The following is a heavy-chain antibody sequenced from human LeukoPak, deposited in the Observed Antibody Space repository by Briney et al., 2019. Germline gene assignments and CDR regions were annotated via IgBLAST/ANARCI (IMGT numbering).Heavy chain of an antibody. D-gene: IGHD3-22*01. Sequence: PGGSLRLSCAASGFTFSSYWMSWVRQAPGTGLEWVSVIFSGGDTYYADSVKGRFTISRDSSKNTLYLQMNSLRAEDTAVYYCARGGGNDYDTSGYYYLAAYWGQGTLVTVSS. CDR2: IFSGGDT. CDR3: ARGGGNDYDTSGYYYLAAY. V-gene: IGHV3-66*01. CDR1: GFTFSSYW. J-gene: IGHJ4*02.